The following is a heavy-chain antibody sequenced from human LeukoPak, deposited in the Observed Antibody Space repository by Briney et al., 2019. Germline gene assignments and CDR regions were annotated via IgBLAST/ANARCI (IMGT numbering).Heavy chain of an antibody. D-gene: IGHD2-2*01. CDR3: ARVVVVPAAYGVGVYYYGMDV. CDR1: GGSISSYY. J-gene: IGHJ6*02. CDR2: IYYSGSA. V-gene: IGHV4-59*01. Sequence: ETLSLTCPVSGGSISSYYWSWIRQPPAKGLEWIGYIYYSGSANYNPSLKSRVTISVDTSKNQFSLKLSSVTAADTAVYYCARVVVVPAAYGVGVYYYGMDVWGQGTTVTVSS.